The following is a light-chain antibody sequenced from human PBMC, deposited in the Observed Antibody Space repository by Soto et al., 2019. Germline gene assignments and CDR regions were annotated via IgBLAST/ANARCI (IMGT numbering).Light chain of an antibody. CDR2: DAS. J-gene: IGKJ5*01. CDR1: QDINKY. Sequence: DIQMRQSPSSLSASLGDRVTIXXQASQDINKYLNWYQQKPGKAPKVXIYDASNLETGVPSRFSGSGSGTDFTFTISSLQAEDLATYYCQQYDILHRTFGQGTRLEIK. CDR3: QQYDILHRT. V-gene: IGKV1-33*01.